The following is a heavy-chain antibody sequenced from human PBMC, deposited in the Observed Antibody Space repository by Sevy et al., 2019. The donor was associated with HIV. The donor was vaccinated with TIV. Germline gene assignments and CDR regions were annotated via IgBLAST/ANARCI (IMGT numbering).Heavy chain of an antibody. CDR1: GHTFSGYY. Sequence: ASLKVSCKASGHTFSGYYIQWVRQAPGQGLEWMGWINSNSGAISYAQKFQDRVTMTRDTSISTAYMELSRLTSDDTAVYYCATEYSYDYWGQGTLVTVSS. J-gene: IGHJ4*02. D-gene: IGHD4-4*01. CDR2: INSNSGAI. V-gene: IGHV1-2*02. CDR3: ATEYSYDY.